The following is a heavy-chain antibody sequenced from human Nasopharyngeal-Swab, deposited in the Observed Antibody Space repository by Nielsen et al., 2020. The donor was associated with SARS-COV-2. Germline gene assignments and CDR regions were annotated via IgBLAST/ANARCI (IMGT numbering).Heavy chain of an antibody. CDR2: IDPSDSYT. D-gene: IGHD1-26*01. J-gene: IGHJ5*02. CDR3: ARHPYSGSYGWFDP. CDR1: GYSFTSYW. V-gene: IGHV5-10-1*01. Sequence: GGSLRLSCKGSGYSFTSYWISWVRQMPGKGLEWMGRIDPSDSYTNYRPSFQGHVTISTHKSISTAYLQWSSLKASDTAMYYCARHPYSGSYGWFDPGGQGTLVTVSS.